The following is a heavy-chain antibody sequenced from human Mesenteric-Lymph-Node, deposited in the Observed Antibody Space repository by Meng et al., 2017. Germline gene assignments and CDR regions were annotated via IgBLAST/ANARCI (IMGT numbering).Heavy chain of an antibody. Sequence: GSLRLSCTVSGGSISSSSYYWGWIRQPPGKGLEWIGEINHSGSTNYNPSLKSRVTISVDTSKNQFSLKLSSVTAADTAVYYCARSDYVGDWFDPWGQGTLVTVSS. J-gene: IGHJ5*02. CDR1: GGSISSSSYY. V-gene: IGHV4-39*07. CDR2: INHSGST. D-gene: IGHD4-23*01. CDR3: ARSDYVGDWFDP.